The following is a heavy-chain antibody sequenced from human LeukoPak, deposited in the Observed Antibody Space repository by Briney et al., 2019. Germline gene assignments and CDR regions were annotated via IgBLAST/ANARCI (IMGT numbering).Heavy chain of an antibody. CDR1: GGSVSSNNDY. CDR2: IYYSGST. CDR3: ARHPSSYYHFDY. J-gene: IGHJ4*02. V-gene: IGHV4-39*01. D-gene: IGHD6-6*01. Sequence: SETLSLTCTVSGGSVSSNNDYWGWIRQPLEKGLEWIGTIYYSGSTYYNSSLKSRVTISVDTSENQCSLKLSSVIAADTAVYYCARHPSSYYHFDYWGQGTLVTVSS.